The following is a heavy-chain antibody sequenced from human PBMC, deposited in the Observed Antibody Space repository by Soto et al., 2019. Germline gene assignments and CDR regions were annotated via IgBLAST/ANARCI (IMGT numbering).Heavy chain of an antibody. V-gene: IGHV3-7*01. Sequence: EVQLVESGGGLVQPGGSLRLSCAASGFTFSSYWMSWVRQAPGKGLEWVANIKQDGSEKQYVDTVRGRFTISRDNGENSRYLQMNSLRVEDTALYYCARDPQPRNDCGGRDYWGQGTLVTVSS. CDR2: IKQDGSEK. J-gene: IGHJ4*02. CDR1: GFTFSSYW. D-gene: IGHD4-17*01. CDR3: ARDPQPRNDCGGRDY.